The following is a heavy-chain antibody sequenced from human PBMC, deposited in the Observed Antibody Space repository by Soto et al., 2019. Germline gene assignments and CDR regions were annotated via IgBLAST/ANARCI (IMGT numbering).Heavy chain of an antibody. CDR2: INPNSGGT. CDR1: GYTFTGYY. V-gene: IGHV1-2*02. D-gene: IGHD6-19*01. CDR3: ARDLGGWSTGWFDP. Sequence: ASVKVSFKASGYTFTGYYMHWVRQAPEQGLEWMGWINPNSGGTKYAQKFQGRVTMTRDTSISTAYMDLRSLRSDDTAVYYCARDLGGWSTGWFDPWGQGILVTVSS. J-gene: IGHJ5*02.